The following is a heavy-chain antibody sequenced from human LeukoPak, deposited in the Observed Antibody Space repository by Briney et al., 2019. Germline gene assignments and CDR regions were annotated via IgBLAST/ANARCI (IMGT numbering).Heavy chain of an antibody. Sequence: GGSLRLSCAASGFTFSSYSMNWVRQAPGKGLEWVSSISSSSSYLYYADSVKGRFTISRDNAKNSLYLQMNNLRAEDTALYYCARRRVTVVRGVDITSYYFDYWGQGTLVTVSS. CDR2: ISSSSSYL. CDR3: ARRRVTVVRGVDITSYYFDY. J-gene: IGHJ4*02. V-gene: IGHV3-21*04. D-gene: IGHD3-10*01. CDR1: GFTFSSYS.